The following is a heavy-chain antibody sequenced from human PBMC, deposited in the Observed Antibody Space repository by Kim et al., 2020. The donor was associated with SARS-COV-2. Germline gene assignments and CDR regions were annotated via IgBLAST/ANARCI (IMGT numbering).Heavy chain of an antibody. Sequence: GGSLRLSCAASGFTFSSYAMHWVRQAPGKGLEWVAVIWYDGSNKYYADSVKGRFTISRDNSKNTLYLQMNSLRAEDTAVYYCAKALLSSSWTMWDYWGQGTLVTVSS. J-gene: IGHJ4*02. D-gene: IGHD6-13*01. CDR2: IWYDGSNK. CDR1: GFTFSSYA. V-gene: IGHV3-33*06. CDR3: AKALLSSSWTMWDY.